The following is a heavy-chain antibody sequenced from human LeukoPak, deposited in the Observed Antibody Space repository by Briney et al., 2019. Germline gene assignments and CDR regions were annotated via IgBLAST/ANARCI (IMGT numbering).Heavy chain of an antibody. CDR1: GFTFSSFA. V-gene: IGHV3-30*04. D-gene: IGHD3-10*01. Sequence: GRSLRLSCAASGFTFSSFAMHWVRQAPGKGLEWVAVISYDGSNKYYADSVKGRFTISRDNSKNTLYLQMYSLRAEDTAVYYCARELVSGPAFDIWGQGTMVTVSS. CDR3: ARELVSGPAFDI. CDR2: ISYDGSNK. J-gene: IGHJ3*02.